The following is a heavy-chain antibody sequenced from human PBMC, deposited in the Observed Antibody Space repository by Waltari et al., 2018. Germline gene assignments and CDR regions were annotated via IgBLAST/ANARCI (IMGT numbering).Heavy chain of an antibody. Sequence: PPGKGLEWIGEIYHSGSTNYNPSLKSRVTISVDKSKNQFSLKLSSVTAADTAVYYCARGRVAGTRIWFDPWGQGTLVTVSS. V-gene: IGHV4-4*02. CDR3: ARGRVAGTRIWFDP. J-gene: IGHJ5*02. D-gene: IGHD6-19*01. CDR2: IYHSGST.